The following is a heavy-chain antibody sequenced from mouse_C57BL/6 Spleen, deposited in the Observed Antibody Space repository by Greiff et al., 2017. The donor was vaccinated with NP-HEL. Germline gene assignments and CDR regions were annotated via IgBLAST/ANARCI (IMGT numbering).Heavy chain of an antibody. CDR2: ISDGGSYT. CDR3: ARDRRGPWYFDV. J-gene: IGHJ1*03. V-gene: IGHV5-4*01. CDR1: GFTFSSYA. Sequence: DVMLVESGGGLVKPGGSLKLSCAASGFTFSSYAMSWVRQTPEKRLEWVATISDGGSYTYYPDNVKGRFTISRDNAKNNLYLQMSHLKSEDTAMYYCARDRRGPWYFDVWGTGTTVTVSS. D-gene: IGHD3-3*01.